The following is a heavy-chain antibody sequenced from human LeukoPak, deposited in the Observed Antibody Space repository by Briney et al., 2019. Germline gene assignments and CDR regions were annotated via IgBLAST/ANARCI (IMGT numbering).Heavy chain of an antibody. CDR1: DGAISTYY. Sequence: KPSETLSLTCIASDGAISTYYWSWIRQPPGKRLEWIGYVYYSGNTNYNPSLKSRVTISIDTSKNQFSLKLSSVTAADTAVYYCARVGNGHFDYWGQGTLVTVSS. CDR2: VYYSGNT. V-gene: IGHV4-59*01. CDR3: ARVGNGHFDY. D-gene: IGHD2-8*01. J-gene: IGHJ4*02.